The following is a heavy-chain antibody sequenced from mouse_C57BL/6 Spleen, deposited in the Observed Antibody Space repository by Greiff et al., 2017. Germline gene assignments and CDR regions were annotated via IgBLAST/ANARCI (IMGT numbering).Heavy chain of an antibody. D-gene: IGHD1-1*01. CDR3: TRDRVAKRYFDV. CDR1: GFTFSSYA. CDR2: ISSGGDYI. Sequence: EVNVVESGAGLVKPGGSLKLSCAASGFTFSSYAMSWVRQTPEKRLEWVAYISSGGDYIYYADNVKGRITITRDNARNTLYLQISSLKSEDTAMYCCTRDRVAKRYFDVWGTGATVTVSS. V-gene: IGHV5-9-1*02. J-gene: IGHJ1*03.